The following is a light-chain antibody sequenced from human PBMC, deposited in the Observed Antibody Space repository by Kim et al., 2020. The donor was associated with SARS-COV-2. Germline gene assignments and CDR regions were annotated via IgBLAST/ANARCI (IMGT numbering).Light chain of an antibody. V-gene: IGLV4-69*01. CDR2: VNSDGSH. CDR3: QTWGSGILV. J-gene: IGLJ3*02. CDR1: SGHSSYA. Sequence: QLVLTQSPSASASLGASVKLTCTLSSGHSSYAIAWHQQQPEKGPRYLMKVNSDGSHSKGDGIPDRFSGSSSGAERYLTISSLQSEDEADYYCQTWGSGILVFGGGT.